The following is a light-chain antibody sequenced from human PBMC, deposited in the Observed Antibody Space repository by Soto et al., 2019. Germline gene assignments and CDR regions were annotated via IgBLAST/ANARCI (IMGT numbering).Light chain of an antibody. V-gene: IGKV1-39*01. CDR3: QQSLTMPIT. Sequence: DIQMTQSPASLSVSVGDRVTITCRASQSINNYLNWYLQRPGQAPKLLIRSASTLQRGVPSRFSGSGSRTEFTLTIADLQPDDFGTYYCQQSLTMPITCGHGTRREIK. CDR1: QSINNY. CDR2: SAS. J-gene: IGKJ5*01.